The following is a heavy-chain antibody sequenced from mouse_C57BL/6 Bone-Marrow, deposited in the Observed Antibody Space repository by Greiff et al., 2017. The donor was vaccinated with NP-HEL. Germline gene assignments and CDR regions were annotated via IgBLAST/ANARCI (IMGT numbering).Heavy chain of an antibody. Sequence: QVQLQQPGAELVKPGASVKMSCKASGYTFTSYWITWVKQRPGQGLEWIGDIYPGSGSTNYNEKFKSKATLTVDKSSSTAYMHLSSLTSEASAVYYCARTLVLGRYFDYWGQGTTLTVSS. J-gene: IGHJ2*01. CDR1: GYTFTSYW. CDR2: IYPGSGST. V-gene: IGHV1-55*01. CDR3: ARTLVLGRYFDY. D-gene: IGHD4-1*01.